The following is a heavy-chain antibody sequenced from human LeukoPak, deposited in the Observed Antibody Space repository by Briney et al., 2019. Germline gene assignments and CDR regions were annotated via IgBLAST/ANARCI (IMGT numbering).Heavy chain of an antibody. D-gene: IGHD3-22*01. V-gene: IGHV4-34*01. CDR2: IHAIEGT. CDR3: ASGTDSRKLCY. CDR1: GDSLSGHY. Sequence: SETLSLTCTVYGDSLSGHYWDWIRQPPGKGLEWIGEIHAIEGTNYNPSLRSRVTISLDTSKNQFSLRMTSVTAADTAVHYCASGTDSRKLCYWGQGTLVTVSS. J-gene: IGHJ4*02.